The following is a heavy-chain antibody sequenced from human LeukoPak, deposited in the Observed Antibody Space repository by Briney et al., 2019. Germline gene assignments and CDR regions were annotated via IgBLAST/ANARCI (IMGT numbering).Heavy chain of an antibody. Sequence: SETLSLTCTVSGGSISSSSSYWGWIRQPPGKGLEWIGNIFYSGTTYYNPSLKSRVTISVDTSKNQFSLTLNSVTAADTAVYYCARGSDYFDYWGQGTLVTVSS. CDR2: IFYSGTT. CDR1: GGSISSSSSY. CDR3: ARGSDYFDY. J-gene: IGHJ4*02. V-gene: IGHV4-39*07.